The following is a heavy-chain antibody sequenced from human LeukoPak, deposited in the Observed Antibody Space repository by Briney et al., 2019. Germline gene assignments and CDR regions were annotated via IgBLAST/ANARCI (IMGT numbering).Heavy chain of an antibody. CDR1: GGSFSGYY. V-gene: IGHV4-34*01. CDR3: ARQRYSYGYGWFDP. Sequence: SETLSLTCVAYGGSFSGYYWSWIRRPPGKGLEWIGEINHSGSTNYNPSLKSRVTISVDTSKNQFSLKLSSVTAADTAVYYCARQRYSYGYGWFDPWGQGTLVTVSS. D-gene: IGHD5-18*01. CDR2: INHSGST. J-gene: IGHJ5*02.